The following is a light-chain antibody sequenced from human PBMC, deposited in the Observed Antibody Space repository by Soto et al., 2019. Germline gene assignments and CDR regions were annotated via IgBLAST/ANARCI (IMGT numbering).Light chain of an antibody. V-gene: IGLV3-21*02. CDR2: DDS. CDR1: SIGSKS. Sequence: SYVLTQPPSVSVAPGQTAKITCGGNSIGSKSVHWYQQKAGQAPVLVVHDDSDRPSGIPERFSGSNSANTATLTISRVEAGDEADYYCQVWENSSDQVVFAGGTKLTVL. CDR3: QVWENSSDQVV. J-gene: IGLJ2*01.